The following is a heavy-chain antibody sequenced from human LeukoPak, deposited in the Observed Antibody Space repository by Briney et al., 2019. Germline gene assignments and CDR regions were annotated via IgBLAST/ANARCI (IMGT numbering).Heavy chain of an antibody. CDR1: GFTFSSYG. CDR3: AKDGADCSGGSCYSDYFDY. Sequence: GGSLRLSCAASGFTFSSYGMHWVRQAPGKGLEWVAVISDDGSNEYYADSVKGRFTISRDNSKNTVYLQMNSLRPEDTAVYYCAKDGADCSGGSCYSDYFDYWGQGTLVTVSS. J-gene: IGHJ4*02. D-gene: IGHD2-15*01. CDR2: ISDDGSNE. V-gene: IGHV3-30*18.